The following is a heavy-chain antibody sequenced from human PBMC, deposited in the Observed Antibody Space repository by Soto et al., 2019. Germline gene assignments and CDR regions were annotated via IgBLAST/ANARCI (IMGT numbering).Heavy chain of an antibody. D-gene: IGHD3-10*01. Sequence: EVQLVESGGGLVKPGGSLRLSCAASGFTFRSYSMNWVRQAPGKGLEWVSSISSASSYMYYADSVKGRFTISRDNAKNSLYLQMNSLRAEDTALYYCARDGRFGEDYFYYYYMDVWGKGTTVTVSS. CDR1: GFTFRSYS. V-gene: IGHV3-21*01. CDR3: ARDGRFGEDYFYYYYMDV. CDR2: ISSASSYM. J-gene: IGHJ6*03.